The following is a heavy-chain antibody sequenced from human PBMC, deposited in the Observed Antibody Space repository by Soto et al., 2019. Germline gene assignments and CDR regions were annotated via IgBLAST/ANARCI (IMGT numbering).Heavy chain of an antibody. Sequence: SETLSLTCTVSGGSISSSSYYWGWIRQPPGKGLEWIGSIYYSGSTYYNPSLKSRVTISVDTSKNQFSLKLSSVTAADTAVYYCARHRERFGELSNLDYWGQGTLVTVSS. J-gene: IGHJ4*02. CDR1: GGSISSSSYY. D-gene: IGHD3-10*01. V-gene: IGHV4-39*01. CDR2: IYYSGST. CDR3: ARHRERFGELSNLDY.